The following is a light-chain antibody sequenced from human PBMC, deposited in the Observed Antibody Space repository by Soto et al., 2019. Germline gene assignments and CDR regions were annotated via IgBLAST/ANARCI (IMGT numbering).Light chain of an antibody. CDR2: DAS. J-gene: IGKJ5*01. Sequence: DIQMTQSPSSLSASVRDRVTITCRASQDISNYLNWYQQRPGKAPKLLIYDASNLERGVPSRFGGTRSGTHFTFAITSLQPEDVATYYCQQSDILPITFGQGTRLEI. CDR1: QDISNY. V-gene: IGKV1-33*01. CDR3: QQSDILPIT.